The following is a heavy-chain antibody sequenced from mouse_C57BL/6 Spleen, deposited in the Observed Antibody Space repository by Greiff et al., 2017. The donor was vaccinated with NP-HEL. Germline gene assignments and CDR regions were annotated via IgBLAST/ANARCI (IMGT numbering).Heavy chain of an antibody. CDR3: ASQLGRAEFDY. V-gene: IGHV3-6*01. J-gene: IGHJ2*01. D-gene: IGHD4-1*02. CDR2: ISYDGSN. CDR1: GYSITSGYY. Sequence: EVKLVESGPGLVKPSQSLSLTCSVTGYSITSGYYWNWIRQFPGNKLEWMGYISYDGSNNYNPSLKNRISITRDTSKNQFFLKLNSVTTEDTATYYCASQLGRAEFDYWGQGTTLTVSS.